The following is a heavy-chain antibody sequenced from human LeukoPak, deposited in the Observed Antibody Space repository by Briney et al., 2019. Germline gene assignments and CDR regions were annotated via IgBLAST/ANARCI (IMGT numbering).Heavy chain of an antibody. CDR2: ISGSGGST. V-gene: IGHV3-23*01. CDR3: AKDLTRRWFDP. CDR1: EFTFSGYA. Sequence: GGSLRLSCAASEFTFSGYAMSWVRQAPGKGLEWVSAISGSGGSTYYADSVKGRFTISRDNSKNTLYLQMNSLRAEDTAVYYCAKDLTRRWFDPWGQGTLVTVSS. J-gene: IGHJ5*02.